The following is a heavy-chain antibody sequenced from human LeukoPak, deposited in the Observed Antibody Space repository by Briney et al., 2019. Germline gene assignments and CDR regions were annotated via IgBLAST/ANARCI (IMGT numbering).Heavy chain of an antibody. CDR3: AREEQWLRAYYMDV. D-gene: IGHD6-19*01. Sequence: GGSLRLSCAASGFTFSSYSMNWVRQAPGKGLEWVSSISSSSRYIYYADSVKGRFTISRDDAKNSLYLQMNSLRAEDTAVYYCAREEQWLRAYYMDVWGKGTTVTISS. V-gene: IGHV3-21*01. J-gene: IGHJ6*03. CDR1: GFTFSSYS. CDR2: ISSSSRYI.